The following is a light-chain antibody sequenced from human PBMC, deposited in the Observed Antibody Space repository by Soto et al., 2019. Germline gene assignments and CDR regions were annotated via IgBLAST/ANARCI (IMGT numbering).Light chain of an antibody. CDR1: QSLSTNS. CDR3: QQYDASPRT. V-gene: IGKV3-20*01. CDR2: AAS. J-gene: IGKJ3*01. Sequence: EIVLTQSPGTLSLSPGERATLSCRASQSLSTNSLAWYQQKPGQTPRLLIYAASTRDTDIPDRFNGSGSGTDFALTISRLEPEDFALYYCQQYDASPRTVGPGTKVDIK.